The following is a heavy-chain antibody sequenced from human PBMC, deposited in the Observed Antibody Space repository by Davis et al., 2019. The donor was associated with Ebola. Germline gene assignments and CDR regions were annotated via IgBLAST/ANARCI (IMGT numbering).Heavy chain of an antibody. D-gene: IGHD2-15*01. V-gene: IGHV3-30*03. CDR1: GFTFSSYG. CDR2: ISYDGSNK. CDR3: ARGFCSGGYCSHYYYYGMDV. J-gene: IGHJ6*02. Sequence: GESLKISCAASGFTFSSYGMHWVRQAPGKGLEWVAVISYDGSNKYYADSVKGRFTISRDNSKNTLYLQMNSLRAEDTAVYYCARGFCSGGYCSHYYYYGMDVWGQGTTVTVSS.